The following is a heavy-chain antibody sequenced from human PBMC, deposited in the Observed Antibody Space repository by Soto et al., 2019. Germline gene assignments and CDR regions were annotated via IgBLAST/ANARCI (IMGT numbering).Heavy chain of an antibody. CDR3: ARHDYVWGSYRDYFDY. J-gene: IGHJ4*02. V-gene: IGHV4-39*01. CDR1: GGSISSSSYY. Sequence: SETLSLTCTVSGGSISSSSYYWGWIRQPPGKGLEWIGSIYYSGSTYYNPSLKSRVTISVDTSKNQFSLKLGSVTAADTALYYCARHDYVWGSYRDYFDYWGQGTLVTVSS. CDR2: IYYSGST. D-gene: IGHD3-16*02.